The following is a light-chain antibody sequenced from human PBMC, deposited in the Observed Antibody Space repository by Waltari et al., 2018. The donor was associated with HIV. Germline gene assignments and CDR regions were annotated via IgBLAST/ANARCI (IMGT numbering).Light chain of an antibody. CDR2: GNS. V-gene: IGLV1-40*01. Sequence: QSVLTQPPSVSGAPGQRVTISCTGSSSNIGAGYDVHWYQQLPGTAPKLLIYGNSNRPSGCPDRFSGSKSGTSASLAITGLQAEDEADYYCQSYDSSLSGWEVFGGGTKLTVL. CDR1: SSNIGAGYD. CDR3: QSYDSSLSGWEV. J-gene: IGLJ2*01.